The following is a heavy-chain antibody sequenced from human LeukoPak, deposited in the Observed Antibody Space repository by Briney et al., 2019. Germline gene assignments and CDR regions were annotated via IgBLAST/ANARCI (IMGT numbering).Heavy chain of an antibody. V-gene: IGHV1-69*04. D-gene: IGHD5-18*01. CDR1: GGTFSSYA. CDR3: ARTNSYGSILDY. CDR2: IIPILGIA. Sequence: SVKVSCKASGGTFSSYAISWVRQAPGQGLEWMGRIIPILGIANYAQKFQGRVTITADQSTSTAYMELSSLRSEDTAVYYCARTNSYGSILDYWGQGTLVTVSS. J-gene: IGHJ4*02.